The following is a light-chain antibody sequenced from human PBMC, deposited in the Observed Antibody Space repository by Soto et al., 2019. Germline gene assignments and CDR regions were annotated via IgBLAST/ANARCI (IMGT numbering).Light chain of an antibody. J-gene: IGKJ5*01. CDR2: AAS. CDR1: HGISSH. V-gene: IGKV3-15*01. CDR3: QQYNNWPIT. Sequence: VLTQSPATLSVSPGERATLSCRASHGISSHLAWYQQKPGQAPRLLIYAASTRATGIPDRFSGSGSGTDFTLTISRLEPEDFAVYYCQQYNNWPITFGQGTRLEIK.